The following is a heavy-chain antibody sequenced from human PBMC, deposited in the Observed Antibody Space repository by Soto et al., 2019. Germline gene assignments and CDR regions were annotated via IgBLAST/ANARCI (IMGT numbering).Heavy chain of an antibody. CDR3: ASVIGGDSEYYFDY. D-gene: IGHD3-10*01. Sequence: SETLSLTCTVSGVSISTGGYYWSWVRQHPGKGLEWIGNSYYSGSTYYNPSLKSRIIMSIDTSKNHFSLKLRSLTAADTAMYCCASVIGGDSEYYFDYWGQGALVTVSS. CDR2: SYYSGST. J-gene: IGHJ4*02. CDR1: GVSISTGGYY. V-gene: IGHV4-31*03.